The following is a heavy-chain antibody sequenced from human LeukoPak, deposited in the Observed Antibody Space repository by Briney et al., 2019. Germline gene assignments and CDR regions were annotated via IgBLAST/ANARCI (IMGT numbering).Heavy chain of an antibody. CDR2: ISAYNGNT. J-gene: IGHJ6*02. CDR3: ARLFGLQYAYGMDV. D-gene: IGHD4-11*01. Sequence: ASEKVSCKASGYTCTSYGISWVRQAPGQGLEWMGWISAYNGNTNYAQKLQGRVTMTTDTSTSTAYMELRSLRSDDTAVYYCARLFGLQYAYGMDVWGQGTTVTVSS. CDR1: GYTCTSYG. V-gene: IGHV1-18*01.